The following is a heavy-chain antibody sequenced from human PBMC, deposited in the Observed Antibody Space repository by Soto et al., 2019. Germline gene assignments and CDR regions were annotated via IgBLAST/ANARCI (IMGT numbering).Heavy chain of an antibody. V-gene: IGHV5-51*01. CDR3: ARQSGRFGELFQNFDY. Sequence: PGESLKISCKGSGYSFTSYWIGCVRQMPGKGLEWMGIIYPGDSDTRYSPSFQGQVTISADKSISTAYLQWSSLKASDTAMYYCARQSGRFGELFQNFDYWGQGTLVTVSS. D-gene: IGHD3-10*01. CDR1: GYSFTSYW. J-gene: IGHJ4*02. CDR2: IYPGDSDT.